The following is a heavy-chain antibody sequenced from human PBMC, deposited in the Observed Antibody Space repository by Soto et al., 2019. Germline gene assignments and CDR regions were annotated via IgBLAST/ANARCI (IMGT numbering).Heavy chain of an antibody. D-gene: IGHD2-15*01. V-gene: IGHV1-69*01. J-gene: IGHJ3*02. CDR3: ARGYCSGGSCYKIIDAFDI. CDR2: IIPIFGTA. CDR1: GGTFSSYA. Sequence: QVQLMQSGAEVKKPGSSVKVSCKASGGTFSSYAISWVRQAPGQGLEWMGGIIPIFGTANYAQKFQGRVTITADESTSTAYMELSSLRSEDTAVYYCARGYCSGGSCYKIIDAFDIWGQGTMVTVSS.